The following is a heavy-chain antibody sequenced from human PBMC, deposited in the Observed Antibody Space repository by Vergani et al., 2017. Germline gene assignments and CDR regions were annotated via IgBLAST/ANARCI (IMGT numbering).Heavy chain of an antibody. CDR1: GYNFYNYA. CDR3: ARASVAGASHLDY. D-gene: IGHD6-19*01. V-gene: IGHV1-18*01. Sequence: QVQLVQSGDEVKKPGASVKLSCKTSGYNFYNYAIYWVRQAPGQGLEWVGWLSVYNGHTYYAQKLQDRVTLTTDTLTSTAYMELRTLRSDDTAFYYCARASVAGASHLDYWGQGARVTVSS. J-gene: IGHJ4*02. CDR2: LSVYNGHT.